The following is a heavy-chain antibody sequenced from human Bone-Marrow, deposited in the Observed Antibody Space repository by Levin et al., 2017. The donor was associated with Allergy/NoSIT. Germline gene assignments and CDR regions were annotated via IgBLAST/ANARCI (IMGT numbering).Heavy chain of an antibody. CDR1: GYTFTSYD. Sequence: ASVKVSCKASGYTFTSYDINWVRQATGQGLEWMGWMNPNSGNTGYAQKFQGRVTMTRNTSISTAYMELSSLRSEDTAVYYCARGYLRMTTVTTCCPFFDYWGQGTLVTVSS. J-gene: IGHJ4*02. CDR2: MNPNSGNT. CDR3: ARGYLRMTTVTTCCPFFDY. D-gene: IGHD4-17*01. V-gene: IGHV1-8*01.